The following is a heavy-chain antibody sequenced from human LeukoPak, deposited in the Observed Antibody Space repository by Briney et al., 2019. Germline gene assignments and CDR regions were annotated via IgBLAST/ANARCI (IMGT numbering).Heavy chain of an antibody. CDR2: IYHSGTT. CDR1: GYSITSSSW. D-gene: IGHD1-26*01. Sequence: SETLSLTCAVSGYSITSSSWWGWIRQPPGKGLEWIGYIYHSGTTYYNPSLQSRVTMSVDTSKNQFSLKLSSVTAADTAVYYCARVGATDLGMDVWGQGTTVTVSS. J-gene: IGHJ6*02. V-gene: IGHV4-28*03. CDR3: ARVGATDLGMDV.